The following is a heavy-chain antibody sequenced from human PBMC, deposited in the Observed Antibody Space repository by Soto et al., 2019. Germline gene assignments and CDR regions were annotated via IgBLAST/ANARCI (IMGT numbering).Heavy chain of an antibody. D-gene: IGHD6-6*01. CDR3: ARDDKDSSSSWYYDYYMDV. V-gene: IGHV4-31*03. J-gene: IGHJ6*03. CDR2: IYYSGST. CDR1: GGSISSGGYY. Sequence: QVQLQESGPGLVKPSQTLSLTCTVSGGSISSGGYYWSWIRQHPGKGLEWIGYIYYSGSTYYNPSLKSRATISVDTSKNPFSLKLSSVTAADTSVYYCARDDKDSSSSWYYDYYMDVVGKGTTVTVSS.